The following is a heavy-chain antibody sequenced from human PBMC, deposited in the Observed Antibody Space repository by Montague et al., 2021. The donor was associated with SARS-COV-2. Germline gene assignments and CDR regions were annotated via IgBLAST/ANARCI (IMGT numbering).Heavy chain of an antibody. CDR3: ARDWAVLTRDGYNYGWFDP. CDR2: IYYTGGT. Sequence: SETLSLTCSVSGGSISGYCWSWIRQSPGKGLEWVGYIYYTGGTNYNPSLESRVTISLDTSKNQFSLRLSSVTPADTAVYYCARDWAVLTRDGYNYGWFDPWGRGTRDTVSS. V-gene: IGHV4-59*01. D-gene: IGHD5-24*01. CDR1: GGSISGYC. J-gene: IGHJ5*02.